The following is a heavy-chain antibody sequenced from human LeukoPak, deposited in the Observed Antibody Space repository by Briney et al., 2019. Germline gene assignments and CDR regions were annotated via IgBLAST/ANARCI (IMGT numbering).Heavy chain of an antibody. CDR1: GFTFSSYW. V-gene: IGHV3-74*01. CDR2: INSDGSSA. CDR3: VRDKFGTLIYGSSCFDS. Sequence: GGALRLSCAASGFTFSSYWMHWVRQAPGKGLVWVSRINSDGSSAIYADSGKGRFTFSRDNAKNTLYLQMNSLRAEDTAVYYCVRDKFGTLIYGSSCFDSWGQGTLVTVSS. J-gene: IGHJ4*02. D-gene: IGHD6-6*01.